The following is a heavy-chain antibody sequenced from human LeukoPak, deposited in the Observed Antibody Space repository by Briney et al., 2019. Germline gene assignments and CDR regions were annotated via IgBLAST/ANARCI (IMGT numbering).Heavy chain of an antibody. V-gene: IGHV4-61*02. CDR1: GGSISSGSYY. CDR3: ARQYIDILTGYHRGELYWYFDL. D-gene: IGHD3-9*01. J-gene: IGHJ2*01. CDR2: IYSSGST. Sequence: SETLSFTCTVSGGSISSGSYYWSWIRQPAGKGLEWIGRIYSSGSTNYNPSLKSRVTISLDTSKNQFSLKLNSVTAADTAVYYCARQYIDILTGYHRGELYWYFDLWGRGTLVTVSS.